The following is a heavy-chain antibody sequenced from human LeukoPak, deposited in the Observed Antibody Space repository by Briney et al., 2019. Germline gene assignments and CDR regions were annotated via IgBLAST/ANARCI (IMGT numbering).Heavy chain of an antibody. CDR2: ISSSSSYI. CDR1: GFTFSSYS. V-gene: IGHV3-21*01. J-gene: IGHJ4*02. Sequence: GGSLRLSCAASGFTFSSYSMNWVRQAPGKGLEWVSSISSSSSYIYYADSVKGRFTISRDNAKNSLYLQMNSLRAEDTAVYYCARDSSDRGVFPLDYWGQGTLVTVSS. D-gene: IGHD3-10*01. CDR3: ARDSSDRGVFPLDY.